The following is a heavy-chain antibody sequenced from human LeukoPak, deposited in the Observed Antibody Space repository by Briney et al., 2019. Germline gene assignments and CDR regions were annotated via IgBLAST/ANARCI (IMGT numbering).Heavy chain of an antibody. D-gene: IGHD2-2*03. CDR1: GFTFSDYW. CDR3: TSPPLGYCSSTTCRFDY. Sequence: GGSLRLSCAASGFTFSDYWMTWVRQAPGKGLEWVATIKQDGGQKHYGDSVKGRFTISRDNAKNSMYLQMNSLRADDTAVYYCTSPPLGYCSSTTCRFDYWGQGTLVTVSS. V-gene: IGHV3-7*01. J-gene: IGHJ4*02. CDR2: IKQDGGQK.